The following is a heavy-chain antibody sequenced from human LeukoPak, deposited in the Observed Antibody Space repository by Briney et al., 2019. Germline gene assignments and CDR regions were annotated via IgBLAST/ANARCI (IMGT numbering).Heavy chain of an antibody. D-gene: IGHD3-22*01. Sequence: PGGSLRLSCAASGFTFNNYGMHWVRQAPGKGLEWVAAIWFDGIRKYYADSVKGRLTISRDNSKNTLYLQMNSLRAEDTAVYYCARDLEDSSPFGAFDMWGQGTMVTVSS. J-gene: IGHJ3*02. V-gene: IGHV3-33*01. CDR2: IWFDGIRK. CDR1: GFTFNNYG. CDR3: ARDLEDSSPFGAFDM.